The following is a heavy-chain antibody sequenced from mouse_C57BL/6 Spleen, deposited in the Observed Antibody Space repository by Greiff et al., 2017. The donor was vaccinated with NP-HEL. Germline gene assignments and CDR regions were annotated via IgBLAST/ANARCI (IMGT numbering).Heavy chain of an antibody. CDR2: IDPSDSYT. V-gene: IGHV1-50*01. J-gene: IGHJ4*01. CDR3: ARWDTTAYYYAMDY. CDR1: GYTFTSYW. Sequence: QVQLQQPGAELVKPGASVKLSCKASGYTFTSYWMQWVKQRPGQGLEWIGEIDPSDSYTNYNQKFKGKATLTVDTSSSTAYMQLSSLTSEDSAVYYCARWDTTAYYYAMDYWGQGTSVTVSS. D-gene: IGHD1-2*01.